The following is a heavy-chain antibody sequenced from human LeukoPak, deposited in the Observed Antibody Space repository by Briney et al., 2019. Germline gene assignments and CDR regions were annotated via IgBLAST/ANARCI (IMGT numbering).Heavy chain of an antibody. D-gene: IGHD6-6*01. CDR3: ARGLYTTSSGRVVFFI. J-gene: IGHJ4*02. CDR2: ISSTAITI. Sequence: PGGSLRLSCAASGFSFSSYEMNWLRQAPGKGLEWASYISSTAITIYYAGSVNGRFTISRDNAKNSLYLQMNSLRAEDTAVYYCARGLYTTSSGRVVFFIWGQGTLVTVSS. V-gene: IGHV3-48*03. CDR1: GFSFSSYE.